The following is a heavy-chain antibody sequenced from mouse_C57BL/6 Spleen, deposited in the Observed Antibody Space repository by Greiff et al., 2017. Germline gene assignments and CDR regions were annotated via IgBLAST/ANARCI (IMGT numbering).Heavy chain of an antibody. CDR2: IDPETGGT. D-gene: IGHD2-5*01. J-gene: IGHJ2*01. CDR1: GYTFTDYE. CDR3: TRSYYSNYDLYYFDY. V-gene: IGHV1-15*01. Sequence: QVQLKESGAELVRPGASVTLSCKASGYTFTDYEMHWVKQTPVHGLEWIGAIDPETGGTAYNQKFKGKAILTADKSSSTAYMELRSLTSEDSAVYYCTRSYYSNYDLYYFDYWGQGTTLTVSS.